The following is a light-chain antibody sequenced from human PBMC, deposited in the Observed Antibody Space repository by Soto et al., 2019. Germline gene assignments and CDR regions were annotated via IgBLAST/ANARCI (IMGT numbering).Light chain of an antibody. J-gene: IGLJ1*01. CDR2: GSS. V-gene: IGLV1-40*01. CDR3: QSYDSSLSGYV. Sequence: QSVLTQPPSVSGAPGQRVTISCTGSGSNIGAGYDVHWYQQIPGTAPKLLIYGSSVRPSGVPARFSGSKSGTSASLAITGLQAEDEADYFCQSYDSSLSGYVFGGGTKLTVL. CDR1: GSNIGAGYD.